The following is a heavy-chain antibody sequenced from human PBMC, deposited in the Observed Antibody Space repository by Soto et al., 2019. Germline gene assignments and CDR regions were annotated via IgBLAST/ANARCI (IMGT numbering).Heavy chain of an antibody. CDR3: ARGGYYYGSGSYYNDWFDP. CDR2: IYYSGST. J-gene: IGHJ5*02. D-gene: IGHD3-10*01. V-gene: IGHV4-31*03. Sequence: QVQLQESGPGLVKPSQTLSLTCTVSGGSISSGGYYWSWIRQHPGKGLEWIGYIYYSGSTYYNPSLKSRATISVDTSKNQFPLKLSSVTAADTAVYYCARGGYYYGSGSYYNDWFDPWGQGTLVTVSS. CDR1: GGSISSGGYY.